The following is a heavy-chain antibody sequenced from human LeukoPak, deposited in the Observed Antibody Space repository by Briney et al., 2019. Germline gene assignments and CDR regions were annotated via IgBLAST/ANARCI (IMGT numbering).Heavy chain of an antibody. CDR3: ARHPLGGDGPIDY. D-gene: IGHD5-24*01. CDR1: GYSISSGYY. J-gene: IGHJ4*02. V-gene: IGHV4-38-2*01. CDR2: IYHSGST. Sequence: SETLSLTCAVSGYSISSGYYWGWIRQPPGKGLEWIGSIYHSGSTYYNPSLKSRVTISVDTSKNQFSLKLSSVTAADPAVYYCARHPLGGDGPIDYWGQGTLVTVSS.